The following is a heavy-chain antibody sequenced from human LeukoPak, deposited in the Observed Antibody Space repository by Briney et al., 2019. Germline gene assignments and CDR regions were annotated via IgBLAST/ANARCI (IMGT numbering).Heavy chain of an antibody. CDR3: ARDEYDILTDYDY. CDR2: IGTTGSYI. D-gene: IGHD3-9*01. V-gene: IGHV3-21*01. J-gene: IGHJ4*02. Sequence: GGSLRLSCAASGFTFSNYSMNWVRQAPGKGLEWVSSIGTTGSYIFYADSVKGGFTISRDNAKNTLYLQMNSLRAEDTAVYYCARDEYDILTDYDYWGQGILVTVSS. CDR1: GFTFSNYS.